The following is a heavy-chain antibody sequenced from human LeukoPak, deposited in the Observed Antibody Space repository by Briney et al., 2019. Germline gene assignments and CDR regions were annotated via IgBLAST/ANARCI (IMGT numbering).Heavy chain of an antibody. CDR3: ARITTGYSPFDY. D-gene: IGHD3-9*01. Sequence: ASETLSLTCTVSGGSISSGSYYWSWIRQPAGKGLEWIGRIYTSGSTNYNPSLKSRVTISVDTSKNQFSLKLSSVTAADTAVYYCARITTGYSPFDYWGQGTLVTVSS. V-gene: IGHV4-61*02. J-gene: IGHJ4*02. CDR2: IYTSGST. CDR1: GGSISSGSYY.